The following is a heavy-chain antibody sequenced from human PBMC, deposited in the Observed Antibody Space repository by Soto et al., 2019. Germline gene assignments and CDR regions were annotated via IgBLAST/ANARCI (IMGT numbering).Heavy chain of an antibody. CDR1: GDSISSTSYY. V-gene: IGHV4-39*01. J-gene: IGHJ4*02. Sequence: PSETLSLTCTVTGDSISSTSYYWGRIRQPPGKGLESIGSVYYSGITYNNTSLRSPVSMSIDTSNDQLSLKLTSFTAAKTALCFCARQRTSVVSQAYFDXWSPVSLVTVPX. D-gene: IGHD2-21*01. CDR3: ARQRTSVVSQAYFDX. CDR2: VYYSGIT.